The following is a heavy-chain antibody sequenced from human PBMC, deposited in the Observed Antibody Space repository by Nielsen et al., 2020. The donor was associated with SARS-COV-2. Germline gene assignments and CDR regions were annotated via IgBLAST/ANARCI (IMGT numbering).Heavy chain of an antibody. CDR1: EFTFSKYG. J-gene: IGHJ4*02. CDR2: INSDGSRT. D-gene: IGHD3-22*01. V-gene: IGHV3-74*01. Sequence: GESLKISCAASEFTFSKYGMNWVRQAPGKGLAWVAHINSDGSRTTYADAVKGRFTISRDNARDTLYLQMNRLSAEDTAVYYCVRVRDDGHYYDTGPFDYWGQGALVTVSS. CDR3: VRVRDDGHYYDTGPFDY.